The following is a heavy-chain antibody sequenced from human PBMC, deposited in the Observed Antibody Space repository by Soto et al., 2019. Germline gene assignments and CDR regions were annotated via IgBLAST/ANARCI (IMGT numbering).Heavy chain of an antibody. CDR1: GGTFSSYA. CDR2: IIPIFGTA. CDR3: ARVAVGATTGFDF. Sequence: ASVKVSCKASGGTFSSYAISWVRQAPGQGLEWMGGIIPIFGTANYAQKFQGRVTITADESTSTAYMELSSLRSEDTAVYYCARVAVGATTGFDFRGQGTLVTVSS. D-gene: IGHD1-26*01. J-gene: IGHJ4*02. V-gene: IGHV1-69*13.